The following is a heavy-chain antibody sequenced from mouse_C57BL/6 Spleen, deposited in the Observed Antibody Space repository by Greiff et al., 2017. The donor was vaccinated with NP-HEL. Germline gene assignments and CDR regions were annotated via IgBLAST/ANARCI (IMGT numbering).Heavy chain of an antibody. CDR1: GYTFTSYW. Sequence: QVHVKQSGAELAKPGASVKLSCKASGYTFTSYWMHWVKQRPGQGLEWIGYINPSSGYTKYNQKFKDKATLTADKSSSTAYMQLSSLTYEDSAVYYCARPLMVYYYAMDYWGQGTSVTVSS. CDR2: INPSSGYT. D-gene: IGHD1-1*02. J-gene: IGHJ4*01. CDR3: ARPLMVYYYAMDY. V-gene: IGHV1-7*01.